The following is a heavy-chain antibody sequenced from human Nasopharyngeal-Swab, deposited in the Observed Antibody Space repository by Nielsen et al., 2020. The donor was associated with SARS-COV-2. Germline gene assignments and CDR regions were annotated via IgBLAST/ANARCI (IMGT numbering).Heavy chain of an antibody. D-gene: IGHD3-22*01. CDR1: GFTFSSYG. CDR3: ARDGYYYDSSGYYYPEYYYYGMDV. CDR2: IWHDGSNK. V-gene: IGHV3-33*01. J-gene: IGHJ6*02. Sequence: GGSLRLSCAASGFTFSSYGMHWVRQAPGKGLEWVAVIWHDGSNKYYADSVKGRFTISRDNSKNTLYLQMNSLRAEDTAVYYCARDGYYYDSSGYYYPEYYYYGMDVWGQGTTVTVSS.